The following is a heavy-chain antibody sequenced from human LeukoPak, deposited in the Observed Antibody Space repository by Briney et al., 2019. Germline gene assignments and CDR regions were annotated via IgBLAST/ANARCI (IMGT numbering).Heavy chain of an antibody. Sequence: SETLSLTCTVSGGSISSGGYYWSWIRQHPEKGLEWIGYIYYSGSTYYNPSLKSRVTISVDTSKNQFSLKLSSVTAADTAGYYCAGRSVVMVADAFDVWGQGTMVTVSS. J-gene: IGHJ3*01. CDR2: IYYSGST. CDR1: GGSISSGGYY. D-gene: IGHD2-15*01. CDR3: AGRSVVMVADAFDV. V-gene: IGHV4-31*03.